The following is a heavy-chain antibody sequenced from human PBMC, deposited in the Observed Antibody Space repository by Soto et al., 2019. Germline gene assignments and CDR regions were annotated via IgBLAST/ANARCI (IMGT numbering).Heavy chain of an antibody. D-gene: IGHD6-19*01. CDR1: NGSINSRNW. CDR2: IYHSGST. J-gene: IGHJ4*02. CDR3: AREDQSGWSD. V-gene: IGHV4-4*02. Sequence: QVQLQESGPGLVGPAGTLTLSCAVSNGSINSRNWWRWVRKPPGKGLEWIGEIYHSGSTKYNPSLKGRVSILIDKSKKHFSLTLTSVTVAATALDYCAREDQSGWSDGGKGTRVTVSS.